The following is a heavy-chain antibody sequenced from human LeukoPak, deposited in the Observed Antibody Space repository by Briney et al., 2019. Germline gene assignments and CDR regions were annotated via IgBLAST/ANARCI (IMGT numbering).Heavy chain of an antibody. CDR1: GGSISSYY. J-gene: IGHJ6*03. CDR3: ARGHSAPPPVPYYYYMDV. Sequence: PSETLSLTCTVSGGSISSYYWSWIRQPPGKGLEWIGYIYYSGSTNYNPSLKSRVTISVDTSKNQFSLKLSSVTAADTAVYYCARGHSAPPPVPYYYYMDVWGKGTTVTVSS. D-gene: IGHD2-2*01. V-gene: IGHV4-59*01. CDR2: IYYSGST.